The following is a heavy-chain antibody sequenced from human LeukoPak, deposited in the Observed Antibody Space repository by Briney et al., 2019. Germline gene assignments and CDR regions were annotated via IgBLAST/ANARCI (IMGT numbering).Heavy chain of an antibody. D-gene: IGHD1-1*01. J-gene: IGHJ5*02. CDR2: ISYSGST. CDR1: GGSISSYY. V-gene: IGHV4-59*01. CDR3: AREGTAGTNLNWFDP. Sequence: SETLSLTCTVSGGSISSYYWSWIRQPPGKGLEWIGYISYSGSTNFNPSLKSRVTISVDTSKNQFSLKLSSVTAADTAVYYWAREGTAGTNLNWFDPWGQGTLVTVSS.